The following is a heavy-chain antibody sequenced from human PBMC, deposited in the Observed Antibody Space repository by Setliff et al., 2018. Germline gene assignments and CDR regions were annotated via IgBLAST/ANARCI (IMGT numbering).Heavy chain of an antibody. CDR1: TFTFSKYA. V-gene: IGHV3-23*01. Sequence: GGSLRLSCVASTFTFSKYAITWVRQAPGKGLEWVSSIGASGDRTYYADSVKGRFTISRDNSRNTLSLQMNSLRAEDTAVYYCVKDRGTNWSEGFDSWGQGTLVTVSS. D-gene: IGHD7-27*01. CDR3: VKDRGTNWSEGFDS. CDR2: IGASGDRT. J-gene: IGHJ4*02.